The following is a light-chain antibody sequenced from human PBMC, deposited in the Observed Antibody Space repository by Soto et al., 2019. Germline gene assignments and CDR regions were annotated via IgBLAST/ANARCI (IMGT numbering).Light chain of an antibody. V-gene: IGKV2-24*01. Sequence: DVVLTQTPLSSPVNLGQPASISCRSSESLVHSDGNTYLSWLQHRPGQPPRLLLYKISNRFSGVPDRSRGRGAGTDFTLKISRVEPEDVGVYYCMQVTHCPLTFGQGTKVEI. CDR1: ESLVHSDGNTY. CDR3: MQVTHCPLT. J-gene: IGKJ1*01. CDR2: KIS.